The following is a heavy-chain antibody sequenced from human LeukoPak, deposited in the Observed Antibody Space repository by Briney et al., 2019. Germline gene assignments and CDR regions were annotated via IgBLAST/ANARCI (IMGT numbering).Heavy chain of an antibody. V-gene: IGHV4-59*01. CDR1: GGPISNYY. D-gene: IGHD6-19*01. J-gene: IGHJ2*01. CDR3: ARDPGVAGNWYFDL. Sequence: SETLSLTCTVSGGPISNYYWTWIRQPPGKGLEWIGYIYYSGSTNYNPSLMSRVTISVDTSKNQFSLKLSSVTAADTAVYYCARDPGVAGNWYFDLWGRGTLVTVSS. CDR2: IYYSGST.